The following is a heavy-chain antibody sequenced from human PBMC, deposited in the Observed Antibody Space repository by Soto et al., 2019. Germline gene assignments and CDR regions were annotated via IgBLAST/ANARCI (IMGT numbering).Heavy chain of an antibody. CDR3: ARHSSSDDTYYDFWSGYYTSGPRRYYYYGMDV. Sequence: PGESLKISCKGSGYSFTSYWIGWVRQMPGKGLEWMGIIYPGDSDTRYSPSFQGQVTISADKSISTAYLQWSSLKASDTAMYYCARHSSSDDTYYDFWSGYYTSGPRRYYYYGMDVWGQGTTVTVSS. CDR1: GYSFTSYW. V-gene: IGHV5-51*01. D-gene: IGHD3-3*01. CDR2: IYPGDSDT. J-gene: IGHJ6*02.